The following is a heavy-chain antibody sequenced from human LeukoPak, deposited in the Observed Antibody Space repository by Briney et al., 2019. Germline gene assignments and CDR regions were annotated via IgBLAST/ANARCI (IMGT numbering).Heavy chain of an antibody. CDR1: GYTFTGYY. CDR3: ARGKQLASGYYYYGMDV. Sequence: ASVKVSCKASGYTFTGYYMHWVRQAPGQGLEWMGWINPNSGGTNYAQKFQGRVTMTRDTSISTAYMELSRLRSDDTAVYYCARGKQLASGYYYYGMDVWAKGPRSPSP. J-gene: IGHJ6*02. V-gene: IGHV1-2*02. D-gene: IGHD6-13*01. CDR2: INPNSGGT.